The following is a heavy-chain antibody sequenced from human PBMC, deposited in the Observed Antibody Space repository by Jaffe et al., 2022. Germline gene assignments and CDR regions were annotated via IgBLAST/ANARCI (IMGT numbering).Heavy chain of an antibody. V-gene: IGHV3-48*01. CDR2: ISSSSSTI. CDR3: ARDLSYGDYDLHFDY. D-gene: IGHD4-17*01. CDR1: GFTFSSYS. Sequence: EVQLVESGGGLVQPGGSLRLSCAASGFTFSSYSMNWVRQAPGKGLEWVSYISSSSSTIYYADSVKGRFTISRDNAKNSLYLQMNSLRAEDTAVYYCARDLSYGDYDLHFDYWGQGTLVTVSS. J-gene: IGHJ4*02.